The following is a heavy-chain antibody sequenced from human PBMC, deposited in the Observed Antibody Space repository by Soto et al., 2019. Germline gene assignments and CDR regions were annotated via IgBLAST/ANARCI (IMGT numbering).Heavy chain of an antibody. Sequence: QVQLQESGPGLVKPSQTLSLTCTVSGGSISRGGYSWSWIRQHPGKVLEWIGYIYYSRSNYYNPSLKSRVTISVDTSKNQFSLKLSSVTAADTSVYYCAGGSGSYYSWFDPWGQGTLVTVSS. CDR2: IYYSRSN. CDR1: GGSISRGGYS. D-gene: IGHD3-10*01. J-gene: IGHJ5*02. CDR3: AGGSGSYYSWFDP. V-gene: IGHV4-31*03.